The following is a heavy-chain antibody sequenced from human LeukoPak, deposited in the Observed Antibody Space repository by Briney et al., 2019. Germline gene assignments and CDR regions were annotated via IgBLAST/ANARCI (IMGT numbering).Heavy chain of an antibody. D-gene: IGHD6-13*01. CDR2: ISYDGSNK. J-gene: IGHJ4*02. V-gene: IGHV3-30*18. CDR3: AKGGNLAAAGTFPDY. CDR1: GVTFSSYG. Sequence: PGGSLRLSCAASGVTFSSYGMHWVRQAPGKGLEWVAVISYDGSNKYYADSVKGRFTISRDNSKNTLYLQMNSLRAEDTAVYYCAKGGNLAAAGTFPDYWGQGTLVTVSS.